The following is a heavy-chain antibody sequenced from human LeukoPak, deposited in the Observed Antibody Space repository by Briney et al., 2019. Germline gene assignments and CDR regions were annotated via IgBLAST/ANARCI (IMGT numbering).Heavy chain of an antibody. J-gene: IGHJ3*02. CDR3: ARACPGGITYYDFWSGFAFDI. V-gene: IGHV1-18*01. CDR1: GYTFTSYG. D-gene: IGHD3-3*01. Sequence: ASVKVSCKASGYTFTSYGISWVRQAPGQGLEWMGWISAYNGNTNYAQKLQGRVTMTTDTSTSTAYMELRSLRSDDTAVYYCARACPGGITYYDFWSGFAFDIWGQGTMVTVSS. CDR2: ISAYNGNT.